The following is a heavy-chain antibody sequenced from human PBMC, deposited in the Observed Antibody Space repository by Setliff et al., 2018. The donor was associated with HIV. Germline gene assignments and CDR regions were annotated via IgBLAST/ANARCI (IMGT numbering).Heavy chain of an antibody. CDR1: GYTFTGYY. J-gene: IGHJ4*02. CDR2: INPSGGST. CDR3: ARPGTRWSFDY. D-gene: IGHD3-3*01. V-gene: IGHV1-46*01. Sequence: ASVKVSCKASGYTFTGYYMHWVRQAPGQGLEWMGWINPSGGSTSYAQKFQGRVTMTRDTSTSTVYMELSSLRSEDTAVYYCARPGTRWSFDYWGQGILVTVSS.